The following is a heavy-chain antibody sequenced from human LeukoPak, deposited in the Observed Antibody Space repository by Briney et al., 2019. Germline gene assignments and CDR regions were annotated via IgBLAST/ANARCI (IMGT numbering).Heavy chain of an antibody. CDR1: GGTFSSYA. CDR3: ARDKDVVVPAALGLGYYFDY. J-gene: IGHJ4*02. CDR2: IIPIFGTA. V-gene: IGHV1-69*13. D-gene: IGHD2-2*01. Sequence: ASVKVSCKASGGTFSSYAISWVRQAPGQGLEWMGGIIPIFGTANYAQKFQGRVTITADESTSTAYMELSSLRSEDTAVYYCARDKDVVVPAALGLGYYFDYWGQETLVTVSS.